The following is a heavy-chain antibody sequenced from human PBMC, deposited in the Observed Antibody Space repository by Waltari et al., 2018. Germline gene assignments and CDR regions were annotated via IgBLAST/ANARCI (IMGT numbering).Heavy chain of an antibody. Sequence: QVQLQESGPGLVKPSETLSLTCTVSGGSISSYYWSWIRQPAGKGLVWIGRIYTSGRTNYNPVLKSRVTRSVDTSKNQFSLKLSSVTAADTAVYYCARDPWVVVPAAKDPYYYYGMDVWGQGTTVTVSS. V-gene: IGHV4-4*07. D-gene: IGHD2-2*01. CDR1: GGSISSYY. CDR2: IYTSGRT. CDR3: ARDPWVVVPAAKDPYYYYGMDV. J-gene: IGHJ6*02.